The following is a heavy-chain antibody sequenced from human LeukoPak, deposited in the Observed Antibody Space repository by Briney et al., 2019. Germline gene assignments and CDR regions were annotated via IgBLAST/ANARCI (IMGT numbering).Heavy chain of an antibody. CDR2: INPNSGGT. D-gene: IGHD6-19*01. V-gene: IGHV1-2*02. Sequence: ASVKVSRKASGYTFTGYYMHWVRQAPGQGLEWMGWINPNSGGTNYAQKFQGRVTMTRDTSISTAYMELSRLRSDDTAVYYCARIAASYLQWLAYYFDYWGQGTLVTVSS. CDR1: GYTFTGYY. CDR3: ARIAASYLQWLAYYFDY. J-gene: IGHJ4*02.